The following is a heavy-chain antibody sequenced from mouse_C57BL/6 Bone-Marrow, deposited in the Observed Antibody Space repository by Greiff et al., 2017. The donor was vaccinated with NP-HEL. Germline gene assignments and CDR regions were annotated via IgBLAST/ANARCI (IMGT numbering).Heavy chain of an antibody. Sequence: VQLQQSGPELVKPGASVKLSCKASGYTFTSYDINWVKQRPGQGLEWIGWIYPRDGSTKYNEKVKGKATLTVDTSSSTAYMELHSLTSEDSAVYFCAKGYYLAWFAYWGQGTLVTVSA. CDR2: IYPRDGST. CDR1: GYTFTSYD. J-gene: IGHJ3*01. V-gene: IGHV1-85*01. CDR3: AKGYYLAWFAY. D-gene: IGHD2-3*01.